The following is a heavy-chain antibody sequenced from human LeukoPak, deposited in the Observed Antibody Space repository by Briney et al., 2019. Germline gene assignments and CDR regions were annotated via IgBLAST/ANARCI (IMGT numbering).Heavy chain of an antibody. V-gene: IGHV3-21*01. J-gene: IGHJ4*02. CDR2: ISSSSSYI. CDR1: GFTFSSYS. D-gene: IGHD3-3*01. Sequence: GGSLRLSCAASGFTFSSYSMNWVRQAPGKGLEWVSSISSSSSYIYYTDSVKGRLTISRDNSKNTLYLEMNSLRAEGTAVYYCASERERFLNLWGQGTLVTVSS. CDR3: ASERERFLNL.